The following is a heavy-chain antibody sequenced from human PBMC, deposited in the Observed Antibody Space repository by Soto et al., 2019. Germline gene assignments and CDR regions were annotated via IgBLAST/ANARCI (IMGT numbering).Heavy chain of an antibody. Sequence: ASVKVSCKASGDTFTSYAMHWVRQAPGQRLEWMGWINAGNGNTKYSQKFQGRVTITRDTSASTAYMELSSLRSEDTAVYYCARGVYYYDSSGYYRAFDIWGQVTMVTVSS. D-gene: IGHD3-22*01. CDR2: INAGNGNT. CDR1: GDTFTSYA. CDR3: ARGVYYYDSSGYYRAFDI. V-gene: IGHV1-3*01. J-gene: IGHJ3*02.